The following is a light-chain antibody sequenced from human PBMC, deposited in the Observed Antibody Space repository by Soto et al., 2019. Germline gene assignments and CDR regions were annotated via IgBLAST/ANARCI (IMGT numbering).Light chain of an antibody. J-gene: IGLJ2*01. CDR1: NIGDKS. CDR3: SSYTTNSPPVV. V-gene: IGLV3-21*02. Sequence: VLTQPPSVSVAPGQTAKITCGGDNIGDKSVHWYQQRPGQAPVLVVFDDSDRPSGIPERFSGSKSGNTASLTISGLQAEDEAHYYCSSYTTNSPPVVFGGGTKLTVL. CDR2: DDS.